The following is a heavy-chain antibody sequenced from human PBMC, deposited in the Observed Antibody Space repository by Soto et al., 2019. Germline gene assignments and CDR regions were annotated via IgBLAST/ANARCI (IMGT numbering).Heavy chain of an antibody. CDR1: GFTFSSYA. CDR2: ISGSGGST. Sequence: GGSLRLSCAASGFTFSSYAMSWVRQAPGKGLEWVSAISGSGGSTYYADSVKGRFTISRDNSKNTLYLQMNSLRPEDTAVYYCAKDTYYHYSTGLYVFDYWGQGTPVTVSS. D-gene: IGHD3-22*01. J-gene: IGHJ4*02. V-gene: IGHV3-23*01. CDR3: AKDTYYHYSTGLYVFDY.